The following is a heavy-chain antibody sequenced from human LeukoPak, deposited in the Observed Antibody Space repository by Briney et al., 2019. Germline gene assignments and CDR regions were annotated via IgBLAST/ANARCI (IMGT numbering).Heavy chain of an antibody. CDR2: ISYDGSNK. CDR3: ARDPRSYEYYFDH. J-gene: IGHJ4*02. Sequence: PGGSLRLSCAAPGFTFSNYAMHWVRQAPGKGLEWVAVISYDGSNKYYADSVKGRFTISRDNSKNTLYLQMNSLRAEDTAVFYCARDPRSYEYYFDHWGQGTLVTVSS. CDR1: GFTFSNYA. D-gene: IGHD5-12*01. V-gene: IGHV3-30-3*01.